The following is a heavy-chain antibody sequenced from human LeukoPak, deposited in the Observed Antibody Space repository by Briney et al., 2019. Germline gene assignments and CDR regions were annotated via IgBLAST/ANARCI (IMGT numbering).Heavy chain of an antibody. J-gene: IGHJ4*02. CDR1: GFTFSSYA. CDR2: ISGSGGST. V-gene: IGHV3-23*01. Sequence: GGSLRLSCAASGFTFSSYAMSWVRQAPGRGLEWVSAISGSGGSTYYADSVKGRFTNSRDNSKNTLYLQMNSLRAEDTAVYYCAKDSGELLWGDYFDYWGQGTLVTVSS. D-gene: IGHD3-10*01. CDR3: AKDSGELLWGDYFDY.